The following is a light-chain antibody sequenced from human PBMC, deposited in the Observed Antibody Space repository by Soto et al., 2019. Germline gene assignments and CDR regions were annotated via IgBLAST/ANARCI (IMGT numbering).Light chain of an antibody. CDR2: TAS. CDR3: QHHGSSPTSWT. CDR1: QSFSGSY. V-gene: IGKV3-20*01. J-gene: IGKJ1*01. Sequence: ETVLTQSPGTLSLSPGERATLSCRASQSFSGSYLAWYQQKPGQAPRLLIHTASSRATGIPDRFSGSGSGTDFTITISRLEAEDCAVYYCQHHGSSPTSWTFGQGTKVEIK.